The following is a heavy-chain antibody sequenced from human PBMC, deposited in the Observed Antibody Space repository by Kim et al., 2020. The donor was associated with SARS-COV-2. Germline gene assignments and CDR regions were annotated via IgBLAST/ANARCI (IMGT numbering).Heavy chain of an antibody. Sequence: ASVKVSCKASGYTFTSYAMHWVRQAPGQRLEWMGWINAGNGNTKYSQKFQGRVTITRDTSASTAYMELSSLRSEDTAVYYCARGYYYDSSGYWNFDYWGQGTLVTVSS. CDR1: GYTFTSYA. J-gene: IGHJ4*02. V-gene: IGHV1-3*01. CDR2: INAGNGNT. CDR3: ARGYYYDSSGYWNFDY. D-gene: IGHD3-22*01.